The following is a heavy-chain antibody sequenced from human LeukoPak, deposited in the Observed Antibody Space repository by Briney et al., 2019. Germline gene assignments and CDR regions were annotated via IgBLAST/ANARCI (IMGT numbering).Heavy chain of an antibody. CDR2: IRYNENNK. J-gene: IGHJ6*02. D-gene: IGHD4-23*01. CDR3: ARDIGAVDHYGMDV. CDR1: GFTFNNYG. Sequence: GGSLRLSCAASGFTFNNYGMHWVRQAPGKGLEWVAVIRYNENNKYYADSVKGPFTISRDNSKNTLYLQMNSLRAEDTAVYFCARDIGAVDHYGMDVWGQGTTVTVSS. V-gene: IGHV3-33*01.